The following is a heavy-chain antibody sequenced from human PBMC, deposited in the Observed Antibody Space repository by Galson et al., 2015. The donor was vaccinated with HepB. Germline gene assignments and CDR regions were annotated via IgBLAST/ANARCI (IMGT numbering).Heavy chain of an antibody. CDR1: GFTFSSYS. CDR3: ARDSRHSGYEEDY. CDR2: ISSSSSYI. Sequence: SLRLSCAASGFTFSSYSMNWVRQAPGKGLEWVSSISSSSSYIYYADSVKGRFTISRDNAKNSLYLQMNSLRAEDTAVYYCARDSRHSGYEEDYWGQGTLVTVSS. D-gene: IGHD5-12*01. V-gene: IGHV3-21*01. J-gene: IGHJ4*02.